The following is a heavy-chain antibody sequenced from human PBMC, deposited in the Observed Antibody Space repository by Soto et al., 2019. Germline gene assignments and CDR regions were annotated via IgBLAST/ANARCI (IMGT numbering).Heavy chain of an antibody. Sequence: QVQLVQSGAEVKKPGSSVKVSCKASGGTFSSYAISWVRQAPGQGLEWMGGIIPIFGTANYAQKFQGRVTITAEESTSTAYMELSSLRSEDTAVYYCARVVGCSGGSCYSGRGWFDPWGQGTLVTVSS. CDR2: IIPIFGTA. CDR1: GGTFSSYA. D-gene: IGHD2-15*01. CDR3: ARVVGCSGGSCYSGRGWFDP. V-gene: IGHV1-69*01. J-gene: IGHJ5*02.